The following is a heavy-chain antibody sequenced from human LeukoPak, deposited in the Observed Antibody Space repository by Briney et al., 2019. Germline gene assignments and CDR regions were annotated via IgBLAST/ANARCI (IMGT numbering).Heavy chain of an antibody. D-gene: IGHD3-3*01. Sequence: GASVKVSCKASGYTFTSYYMHWVRQAPGQGLEWMGIINPSGGSTSYAQKFQGRVTMTRDTSTSTVYMELSSLRSEDTAVYYCASGGDFWSGYYRFDAFDIWGQGTMVTVSS. CDR2: INPSGGST. V-gene: IGHV1-46*01. CDR1: GYTFTSYY. J-gene: IGHJ3*02. CDR3: ASGGDFWSGYYRFDAFDI.